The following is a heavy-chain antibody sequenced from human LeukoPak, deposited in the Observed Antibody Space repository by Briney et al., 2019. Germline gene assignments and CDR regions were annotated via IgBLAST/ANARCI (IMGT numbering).Heavy chain of an antibody. V-gene: IGHV4-61*02. Sequence: SQTLSLTCTVSGGSISSGGYYWSWIRQPAGKGLEWIGRIYTSGSTNYNPSLKSRVTISVDTSKNQFSLKLSSVTAADTAVYYCARDRLRVDYWGQGTLVTVSS. CDR3: ARDRLRVDY. J-gene: IGHJ4*02. CDR1: GGSISSGGYY. CDR2: IYTSGST. D-gene: IGHD4-17*01.